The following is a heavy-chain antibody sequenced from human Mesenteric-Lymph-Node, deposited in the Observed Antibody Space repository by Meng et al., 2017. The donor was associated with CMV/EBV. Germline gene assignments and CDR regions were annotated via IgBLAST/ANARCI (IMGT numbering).Heavy chain of an antibody. CDR3: ARDQLERGGYYYGMDV. CDR2: ISGNNGNT. V-gene: IGHV1-18*01. CDR1: GYTFTNYG. J-gene: IGHJ6*02. Sequence: ASVKVSCKASGYTFTNYGISWVRQAPGQGLEWMGWISGNNGNTNYAQKLQGRVTMTTDTSTSTAYMELRSLRSDDTAVYYCARDQLERGGYYYGMDVWGQGTTVTVSS. D-gene: IGHD1-1*01.